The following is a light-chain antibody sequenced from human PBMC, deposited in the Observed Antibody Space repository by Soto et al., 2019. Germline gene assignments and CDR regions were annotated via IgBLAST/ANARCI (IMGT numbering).Light chain of an antibody. CDR3: QHSYNNPWT. CDR1: QPISTF. J-gene: IGKJ1*01. Sequence: DIQMTQSPSSLTASVGDRVTITCRASQPISTFLNWYQRSTGKAPRLLIYDASTLHSGVPSRFSGSGSGTHFTLTISSLRPEDVATYYSQHSYNNPWTLGQGTKVEIE. CDR2: DAS. V-gene: IGKV1-39*01.